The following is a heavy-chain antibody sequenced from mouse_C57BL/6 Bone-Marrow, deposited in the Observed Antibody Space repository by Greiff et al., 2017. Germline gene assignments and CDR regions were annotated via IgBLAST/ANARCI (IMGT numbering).Heavy chain of an antibody. CDR2: ISNGGGST. V-gene: IGHV5-12*01. Sequence: EVKVEESGGGLVQPGGSLTLSCAASGFTFSDYYMYWVRQTPEKRLEWVAYISNGGGSTYYPDTVKGRFTSSRDNAQNTLYLQMSRLKSEDTAMYYCARGYAYWGQGTSVTVSS. J-gene: IGHJ4*01. D-gene: IGHD3-1*01. CDR1: GFTFSDYY. CDR3: ARGYAY.